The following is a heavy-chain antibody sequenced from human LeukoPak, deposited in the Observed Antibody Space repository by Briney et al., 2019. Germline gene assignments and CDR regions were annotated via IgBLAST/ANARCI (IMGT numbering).Heavy chain of an antibody. J-gene: IGHJ4*02. Sequence: SETLSLTCTVCGVTISSYYRNWIRQPPGKGLEWIGYIYYSGSTNYNPSLKSRVTISVDTSKNQFSLKLISVTAADTAVYYCARLGDYYDSSGPTPFDYWGQGTLVTVSS. CDR2: IYYSGST. CDR3: ARLGDYYDSSGPTPFDY. D-gene: IGHD3-22*01. V-gene: IGHV4-59*08. CDR1: GVTISSYY.